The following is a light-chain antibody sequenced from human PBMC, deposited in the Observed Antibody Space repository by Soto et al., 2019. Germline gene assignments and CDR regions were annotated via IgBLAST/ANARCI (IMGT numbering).Light chain of an antibody. V-gene: IGKV3-20*01. CDR1: QSVSSSY. CDR3: QQYVTSPEWT. CDR2: GTS. Sequence: ELVLTQSPGTLSLSPGERATLSCRASQSVSSSYLAWYQQKPGQAPRLLIYGTSSRASGIPDRFSGSGSGTDFTLTISRLEPEDFAVYYCQQYVTSPEWTFGQGTKVEIK. J-gene: IGKJ1*01.